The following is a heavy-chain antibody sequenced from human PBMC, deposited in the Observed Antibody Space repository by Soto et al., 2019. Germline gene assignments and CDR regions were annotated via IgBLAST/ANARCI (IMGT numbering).Heavy chain of an antibody. J-gene: IGHJ6*02. Sequence: QVQLVQSGAEVKKPGSSVKVSCKASGGTFSSYAISWVRQAPGQGLEWMGVIIPIFGTANYAQKFQGRVTITADESTSTAYMELSSLRSEDTAVYYCARAPSGYCSGGSCWGMDVWGQGTTVTVSS. CDR1: GGTFSSYA. D-gene: IGHD2-15*01. CDR3: ARAPSGYCSGGSCWGMDV. V-gene: IGHV1-69*12. CDR2: IIPIFGTA.